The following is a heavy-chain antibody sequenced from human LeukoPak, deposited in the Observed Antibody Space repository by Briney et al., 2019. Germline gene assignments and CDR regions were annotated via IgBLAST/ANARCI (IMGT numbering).Heavy chain of an antibody. Sequence: GGSLRLSCAASGFTFSNYNMSWVRQAPGKGLEWVSGISGNGDSTYYADSAKGRFTISRDNSKHTLYLQMNSLRVEDTAVYYCAKNPGGLTILRGVPLEYWGQGTLVTVSS. CDR3: AKNPGGLTILRGVPLEY. CDR1: GFTFSNYN. CDR2: ISGNGDST. V-gene: IGHV3-23*01. D-gene: IGHD3-10*01. J-gene: IGHJ4*02.